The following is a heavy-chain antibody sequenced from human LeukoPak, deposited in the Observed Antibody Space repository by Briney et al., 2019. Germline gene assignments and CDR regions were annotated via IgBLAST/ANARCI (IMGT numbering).Heavy chain of an antibody. J-gene: IGHJ4*02. V-gene: IGHV3-30*02. CDR1: GFTFSNYG. Sequence: PGGSLRLSCGASGFTFSNYGMLWVRQAPGKGLDWVAFIRYDGNNKLYADSVKGRFTISRDNPKNTLYLHINSLRAEDTAVYYCVKDNPLDYWGQGTLVIVSS. CDR3: VKDNPLDY. D-gene: IGHD1-14*01. CDR2: IRYDGNNK.